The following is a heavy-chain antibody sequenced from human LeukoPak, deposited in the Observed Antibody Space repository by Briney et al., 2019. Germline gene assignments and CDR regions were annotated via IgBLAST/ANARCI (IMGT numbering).Heavy chain of an antibody. CDR2: INHSGGT. CDR1: GGSFSGSY. Sequence: PSETLSLTCAVYGGSFSGSYWSWIRQPPGKGLEWIGEINHSGGTNYNPSLKSRVTISVDRSKNQFSLKLTSVTAADTAVYYCARGTPYAAMDPFHYWGQGTLVTVSS. CDR3: ARGTPYAAMDPFHY. D-gene: IGHD5-18*01. J-gene: IGHJ4*02. V-gene: IGHV4-34*01.